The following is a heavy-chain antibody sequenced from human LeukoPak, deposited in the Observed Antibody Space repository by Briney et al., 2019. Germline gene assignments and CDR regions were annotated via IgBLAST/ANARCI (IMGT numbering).Heavy chain of an antibody. J-gene: IGHJ4*02. D-gene: IGHD5-18*01. CDR1: GFTFSSYA. Sequence: GGSLRLSCAASGFTFSSYAMSWVRQAPGKGLEWVSVIYSGGSTYYADSVKGRFTISRDNSKNTLYLQMNSLRVEDTAVYYCAKVGSDYREDTGCPDYWGQGTLVTVSS. V-gene: IGHV3-23*03. CDR2: IYSGGST. CDR3: AKVGSDYREDTGCPDY.